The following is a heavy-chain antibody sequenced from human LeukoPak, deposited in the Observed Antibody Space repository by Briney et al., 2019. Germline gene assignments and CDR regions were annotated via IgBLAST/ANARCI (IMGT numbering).Heavy chain of an antibody. J-gene: IGHJ3*02. CDR1: GYTFTGYY. CDR2: INPDSGGT. V-gene: IGHV1-2*02. D-gene: IGHD3-9*01. Sequence: ASVNVSCKASGYTFTGYYIHWVRQAPGEGLEWMGWINPDSGGTNFARKFQGRVTMTRDTSITTGYMEVSRLRSDDTAVYYCARVAELADYDILSGYYKGGAFDIWGQGTMVTVSS. CDR3: ARVAELADYDILSGYYKGGAFDI.